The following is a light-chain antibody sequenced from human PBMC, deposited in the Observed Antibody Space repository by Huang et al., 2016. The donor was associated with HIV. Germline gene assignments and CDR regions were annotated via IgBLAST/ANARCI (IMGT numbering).Light chain of an antibody. V-gene: IGKV3-15*01. CDR1: QGIGNS. J-gene: IGKJ2*01. CDR2: ETF. Sequence: ERVLTQSPGTLSVSPGESAPLSCRTSQGIGNSLAWYQLKPGQAPRLLIYETFIRASDIPARFSGGGSEIDFTLTISGLQSEDSAVYYCQQYHEWPRTFGQGTKVEIK. CDR3: QQYHEWPRT.